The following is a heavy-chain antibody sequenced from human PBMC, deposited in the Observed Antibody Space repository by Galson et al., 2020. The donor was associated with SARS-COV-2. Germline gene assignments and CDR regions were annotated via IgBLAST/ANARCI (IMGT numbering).Heavy chain of an antibody. CDR2: MSRSGSHI. J-gene: IGHJ6*02. V-gene: IGHV3-11*04. D-gene: IGHD4-17*01. CDR3: ARDIGDYARYSGMDV. CDR1: GLTYSDCD. Sequence: GESLKISCAVSGLTYSDCDMNWVRQAPGKGPEWDAYMSRSGSHIYYADSVKGRFTISRDNAKNSLYLQMISLRAEDTALYYCARDIGDYARYSGMDVWGQGTTVTVSS.